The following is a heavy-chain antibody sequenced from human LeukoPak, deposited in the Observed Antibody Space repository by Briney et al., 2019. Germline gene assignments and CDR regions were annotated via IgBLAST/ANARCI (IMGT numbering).Heavy chain of an antibody. CDR2: ISGRGGWT. CDR1: GFTFSNYA. V-gene: IGHV3-23*01. Sequence: GGSLRLSSAASGFTFSNYAGIWARHPPGKGLEWVSAISGRGGWTYYADSVKGRFTISRDDSKNMIWLPMNSLRAEDTALYYCAKDPDYYYMDVWGKGTTVTVSS. CDR3: AKDPDYYYMDV. J-gene: IGHJ6*03.